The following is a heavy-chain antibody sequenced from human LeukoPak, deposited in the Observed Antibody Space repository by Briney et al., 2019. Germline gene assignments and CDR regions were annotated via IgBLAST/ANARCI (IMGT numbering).Heavy chain of an antibody. CDR1: AFSFDAYG. J-gene: IGHJ3*02. D-gene: IGHD1-1*01. CDR2: MIWNGGST. CDR3: PIDRRDSTCEHAFDI. Sequence: GGSLRLSCALSAFSFDAYGMSWVRPAPGEGLEWGSGMIWNGGSTGYADSVKGRFTISRDNSTNSMYLQMNSLRAEGTALYFCPIDRRDSTCEHAFDIWGQGTMVTVSS. V-gene: IGHV3-20*04.